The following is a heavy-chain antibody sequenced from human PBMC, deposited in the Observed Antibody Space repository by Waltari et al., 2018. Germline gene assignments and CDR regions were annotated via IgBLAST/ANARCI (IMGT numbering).Heavy chain of an antibody. CDR2: IYYRWSP. CDR1: GGSISSYY. D-gene: IGHD3-3*01. CDR3: ARGQTGYYDFWSGPYYYYMDV. J-gene: IGHJ6*03. V-gene: IGHV4-59*01. Sequence: QVQLQESGPGLVKPSETLSLTCTVSGGSISSYYWSWIRQPPGKGLEWYGYIYYRWSPNYNPSLKSRATRSVDTSKNQFSLKLSSVTAADTAVYYCARGQTGYYDFWSGPYYYYMDVWGKGTTVTISS.